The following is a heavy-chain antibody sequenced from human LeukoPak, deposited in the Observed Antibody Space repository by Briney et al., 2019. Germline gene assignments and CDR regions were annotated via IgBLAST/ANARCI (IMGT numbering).Heavy chain of an antibody. CDR2: IYYSGST. CDR3: ASVKGAAAGTFDY. CDR1: GGSISSSSYY. V-gene: IGHV4-39*07. D-gene: IGHD6-13*01. J-gene: IGHJ4*02. Sequence: SETLSLTCTVSGGSISSSSYYWGWIRQPPGKGLEWIGSIYYSGSTYYNPSLKSRVTISVDTSKNQFSLKLSSVTAADTAVYYCASVKGAAAGTFDYWGQGTLVTVSS.